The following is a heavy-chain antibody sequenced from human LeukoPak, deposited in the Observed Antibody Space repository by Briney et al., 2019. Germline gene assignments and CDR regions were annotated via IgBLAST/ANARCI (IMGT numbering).Heavy chain of an antibody. CDR3: ARDRGIYNWFDP. J-gene: IGHJ5*02. V-gene: IGHV3-73*01. CDR1: GFTFSGSA. CDR2: IDKKDNLYAT. D-gene: IGHD2-15*01. Sequence: PGGSLKLSCAASGFTFSGSAVHRVRQSSGKGLEWVGHIDKKDNLYATAYAESVKGRFTISRDDSKDTAFLHMDSLKTEDTALYFCARDRGIYNWFDPWGQGTLVTVS.